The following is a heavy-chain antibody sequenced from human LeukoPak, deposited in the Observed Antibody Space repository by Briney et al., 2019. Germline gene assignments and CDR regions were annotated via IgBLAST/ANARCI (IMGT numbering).Heavy chain of an antibody. CDR2: INHSGST. V-gene: IGHV4-34*01. J-gene: IGHJ6*03. D-gene: IGHD3-10*01. CDR3: ARGQPAVRGVPWYMDV. CDR1: GGSFSGYY. Sequence: PSETLSLTCAVYGGSFSGYYWSWIRQPPGKGLEWIGEINHSGSTNYNPSLKSRVTISVDTSKNQFSLKLSSVTAADTAVYYCARGQPAVRGVPWYMDVWGKGTTVTVSS.